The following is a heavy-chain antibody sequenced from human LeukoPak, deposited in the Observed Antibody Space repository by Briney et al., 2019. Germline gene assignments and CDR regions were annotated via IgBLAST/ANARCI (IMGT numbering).Heavy chain of an antibody. CDR1: GYSISSGYY. D-gene: IGHD3-10*01. J-gene: IGHJ6*03. CDR2: IYHSGST. V-gene: IGHV4-38-2*02. CDR3: ARPSGYYYYMDV. Sequence: SETLSFTCTVSGYSISSGYYWGWIRQPPGKGLEWIGSIYHSGSTYYNPSLKSRVTISVDTSKNQFSLKLSSVTAADTAVYYCARPSGYYYYMDVWGKGTTVTVSS.